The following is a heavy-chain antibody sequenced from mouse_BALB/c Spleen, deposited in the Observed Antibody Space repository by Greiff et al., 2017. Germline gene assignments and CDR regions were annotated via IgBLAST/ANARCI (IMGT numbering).Heavy chain of an antibody. J-gene: IGHJ3*01. V-gene: IGHV5-9-4*01. Sequence: EVQVVESGGGLVKPGGSLKLSCAASGFTFSSYAMSWVRQSPEKRLEWVAEISSGGSYTYYPDTVTGRFTISRDNAKNTLYLEMSSLRSEDTAMYYCARDNYSFAYWGQGTLVTVSA. CDR2: ISSGGSYT. CDR1: GFTFSSYA. CDR3: ARDNYSFAY. D-gene: IGHD1-1*01.